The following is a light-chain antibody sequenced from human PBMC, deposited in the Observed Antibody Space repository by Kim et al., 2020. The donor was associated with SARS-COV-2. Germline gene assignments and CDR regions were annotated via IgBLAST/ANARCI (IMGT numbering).Light chain of an antibody. J-gene: IGKJ4*01. V-gene: IGKV3-20*01. Sequence: EIVLTQSPGTLSLSPGERATLSCRASQSINSSYLAWYQQKPGQAPRLLIYGASSRATGIPDRFSGSGSGTDFTLTISRLEPEDFAVYYCHQYGSSPLTFGGGTKVDIK. CDR2: GAS. CDR3: HQYGSSPLT. CDR1: QSINSSY.